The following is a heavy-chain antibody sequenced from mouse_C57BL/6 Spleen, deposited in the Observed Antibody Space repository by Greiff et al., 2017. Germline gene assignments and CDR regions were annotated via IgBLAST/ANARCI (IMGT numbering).Heavy chain of an antibody. J-gene: IGHJ3*01. V-gene: IGHV1-72*01. CDR3: ARYYGYDRTWFAY. CDR1: GYTFTSYW. Sequence: QVQLKQPGAELVKPGASVKLSCKASGYTFTSYWMHWVKQRPGRGLEWIGRIDPNSGGTKYNEKFKSKATLTVDKPSSTAYMQLSSLTSEDSAVYYCARYYGYDRTWFAYWGRGTLVTVSA. CDR2: IDPNSGGT. D-gene: IGHD2-2*01.